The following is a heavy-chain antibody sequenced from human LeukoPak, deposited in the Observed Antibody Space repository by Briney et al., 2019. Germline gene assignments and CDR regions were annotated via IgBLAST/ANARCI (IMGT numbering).Heavy chain of an antibody. V-gene: IGHV4-39*01. CDR3: ARQVSGEYYFGY. J-gene: IGHJ4*02. Sequence: PSETLSLTCTVSGGSISSSSYYWVWIRQPPGKGLEWIGSIYYSGSTYYNPSLKGRVTISVDTSKNQFSMTLSTVTDEDTAVYYCARQVSGEYYFGYWGQGTLVTVSS. CDR2: IYYSGST. D-gene: IGHD3-10*01. CDR1: GGSISSSSYY.